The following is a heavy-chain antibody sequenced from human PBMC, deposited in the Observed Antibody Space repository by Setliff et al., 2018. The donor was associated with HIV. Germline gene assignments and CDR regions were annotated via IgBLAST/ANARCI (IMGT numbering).Heavy chain of an antibody. Sequence: GASVKVSCKASGYTFTSYAMHWVRQAPGQRLEWMGWINTGNGNTKYSQKFQGRVSITRDTSASTAYMELSSLRSEDTAVYYCARQGEGYYGSGSSTFYYYYYMDVWGKGTTVTVSS. CDR2: INTGNGNT. J-gene: IGHJ6*03. CDR1: GYTFTSYA. CDR3: ARQGEGYYGSGSSTFYYYYYMDV. V-gene: IGHV1-3*04. D-gene: IGHD3-10*01.